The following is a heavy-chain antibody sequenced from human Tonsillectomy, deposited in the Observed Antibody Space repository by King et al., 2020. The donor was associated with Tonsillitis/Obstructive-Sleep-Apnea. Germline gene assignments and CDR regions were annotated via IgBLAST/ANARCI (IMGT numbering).Heavy chain of an antibody. V-gene: IGHV5-51*01. D-gene: IGHD2-8*01. J-gene: IGHJ3*02. CDR3: ARHWCSTNDAFDI. Sequence: DVQLVESGAEVKKPGESLKISCKASGYSFNYYWIAWVRQMPGEGLEWMGIIYPGDSDTRYSPSFEGQVTISAGKSNTTAYIQWSSLKASDTAIYYCARHWCSTNDAFDIWGQGTMVTVSS. CDR2: IYPGDSDT. CDR1: GYSFNYYW.